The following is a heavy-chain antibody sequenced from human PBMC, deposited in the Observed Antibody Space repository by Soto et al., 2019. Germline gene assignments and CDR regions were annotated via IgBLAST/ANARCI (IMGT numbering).Heavy chain of an antibody. D-gene: IGHD3-22*01. J-gene: IGHJ4*02. V-gene: IGHV3-72*01. Sequence: PRGSLRLASAVSGFTLSDHYIDWVRQAPGKGLEWVGRSRDKPQGYSTAYAASVKGRFTTSRDESKNSAYLQMNSLKTEDTAVYYCVRATYFSDSSGYTRCLDYWGQGTLVTVSS. CDR1: GFTLSDHY. CDR2: SRDKPQGYST. CDR3: VRATYFSDSSGYTRCLDY.